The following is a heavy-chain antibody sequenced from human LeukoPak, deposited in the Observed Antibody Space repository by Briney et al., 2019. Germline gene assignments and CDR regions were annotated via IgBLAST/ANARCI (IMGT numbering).Heavy chain of an antibody. CDR2: ISAYNGNT. J-gene: IGHJ4*02. CDR1: GYTFTSYG. CDR3: TMVRGVITNFDY. V-gene: IGHV1-18*04. Sequence: GASVKVSCKASGYTFTSYGISWVRQAPGQGLEWMGWISAYNGNTNYAQKLQGRVTMTTDTSTSTAYMELRSLRSDDTAVYYRTMVRGVITNFDYWGQGTLVTVSS. D-gene: IGHD3-10*01.